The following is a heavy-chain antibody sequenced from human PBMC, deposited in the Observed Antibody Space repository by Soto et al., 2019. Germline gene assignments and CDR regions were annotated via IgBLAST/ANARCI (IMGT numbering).Heavy chain of an antibody. CDR1: GFTFSSYG. D-gene: IGHD3-3*01. V-gene: IGHV3-30*18. CDR3: AKDFFGVVSRGHWFDP. J-gene: IGHJ5*02. CDR2: ISYDGSNK. Sequence: QVQLVESGGGVVQPGRSLRLSCAASGFTFSSYGMHWVRQAPGKGLEWVAVISYDGSNKYYADSVKGRFTISRDNSKNTLYLQMNSLRAEDTAVYYCAKDFFGVVSRGHWFDPWGQGTLVTVSS.